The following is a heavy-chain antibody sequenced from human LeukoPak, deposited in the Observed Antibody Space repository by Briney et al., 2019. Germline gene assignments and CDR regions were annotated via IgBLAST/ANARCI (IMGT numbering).Heavy chain of an antibody. V-gene: IGHV3-21*01. CDR2: ISSSSSYI. Sequence: PGGSLRLSCAASGFPFSSYSMNWVRQAPGKGLEWVSSISSSSSYIYYADSVKGRFTISSDNAKNSLYLQMNSLRAEDTAVYYCARVGPPIVAVGLDYWGQGTLVTVSS. J-gene: IGHJ4*02. D-gene: IGHD5-12*01. CDR3: ARVGPPIVAVGLDY. CDR1: GFPFSSYS.